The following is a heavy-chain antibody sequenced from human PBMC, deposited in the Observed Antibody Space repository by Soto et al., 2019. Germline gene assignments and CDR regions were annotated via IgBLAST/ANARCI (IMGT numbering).Heavy chain of an antibody. CDR1: GGSISSGGYY. Sequence: SETLSLTCTVSGGSISSGGYYWSWIRQHPGKGLEWIGYIYYSGSTYYNPSLKSRVIISVDTSKNQFSLKLSSVTAADTAVYYCARKNTAMVHNWFDPWGQGTLVTVSS. CDR2: IYYSGST. J-gene: IGHJ5*02. CDR3: ARKNTAMVHNWFDP. V-gene: IGHV4-31*03. D-gene: IGHD5-18*01.